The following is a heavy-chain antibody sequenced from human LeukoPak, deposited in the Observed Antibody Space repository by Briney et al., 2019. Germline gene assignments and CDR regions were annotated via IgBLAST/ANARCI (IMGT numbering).Heavy chain of an antibody. V-gene: IGHV3-74*01. D-gene: IGHD5-12*01. CDR3: AGPNRSGYDLHYAY. J-gene: IGHJ4*02. CDR1: GFTFSSYW. Sequence: PGGSLRLSCAASGFTFSSYWMHWVRQAPGKGLVWVSRINSDGSSTSYVDSVKGRFTISRDNAKNTLYLQMNSLRAEDTAVYYRAGPNRSGYDLHYAYWGQGTLVTVSS. CDR2: INSDGSST.